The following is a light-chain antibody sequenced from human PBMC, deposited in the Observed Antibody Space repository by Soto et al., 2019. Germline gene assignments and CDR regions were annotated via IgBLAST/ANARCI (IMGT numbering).Light chain of an antibody. J-gene: IGKJ2*01. CDR3: QQYDTSPHT. CDR1: QSVSSSQ. CDR2: GAS. V-gene: IGKV3-20*01. Sequence: EIVLTQSPGTLSLSPGESANLSCRASQSVSSSQVAWYQQKPGQDPRLLIYGASSRATGIPDRFSGVGSETDFTLTISRLEPEDFAVYYCQQYDTSPHTFGQGTKREIK.